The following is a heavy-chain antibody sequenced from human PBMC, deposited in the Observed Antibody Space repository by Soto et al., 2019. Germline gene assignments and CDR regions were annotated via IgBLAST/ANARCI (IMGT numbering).Heavy chain of an antibody. J-gene: IGHJ6*03. CDR2: IWYDGSNK. V-gene: IGHV3-33*01. Sequence: QVQLVESGGGVVQPGRSLRLSCAASGFTFSSYGMHRVRQAPGKGLERVAVIWYDGSNKYYADSVKGRFTISRDNSKNTLYLQMNSLRAEDTAVYYCAGDQGIAAAGYYYMDVWGKGTTVTVS. CDR1: GFTFSSYG. D-gene: IGHD6-13*01. CDR3: AGDQGIAAAGYYYMDV.